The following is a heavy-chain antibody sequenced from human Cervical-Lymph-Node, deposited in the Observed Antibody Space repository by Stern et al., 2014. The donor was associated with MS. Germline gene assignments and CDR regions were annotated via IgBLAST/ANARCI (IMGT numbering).Heavy chain of an antibody. Sequence: VQLVESGAEVKKPGSSVKVSCKASGGTFSNYATSWVRQVPGQGLEWVGGIIPIFYIVPYAQKVQGGVTIAADEATSTGYMEVNSLTHEDAAVYYCARASLTSGYYYSHLAYWGQGTLVTVSS. J-gene: IGHJ4*02. CDR3: ARASLTSGYYYSHLAY. D-gene: IGHD3-22*01. CDR1: GGTFSNYA. CDR2: IIPIFYIV. V-gene: IGHV1-69*01.